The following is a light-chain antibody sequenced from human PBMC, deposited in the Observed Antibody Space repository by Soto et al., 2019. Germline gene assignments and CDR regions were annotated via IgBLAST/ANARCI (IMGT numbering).Light chain of an antibody. J-gene: IGLJ2*01. CDR1: SSNIGNNY. Sequence: QSVLTQPPSVSAAPGQKVTISCSGSSSNIGNNYVSWYQQFPGTAPKLLIYDNYKRPSGIPDRFSGSKSGTSATLGITGLQTGDEADYYCGTWDSSLSGVVFGGGTKLTVL. V-gene: IGLV1-51*01. CDR3: GTWDSSLSGVV. CDR2: DNY.